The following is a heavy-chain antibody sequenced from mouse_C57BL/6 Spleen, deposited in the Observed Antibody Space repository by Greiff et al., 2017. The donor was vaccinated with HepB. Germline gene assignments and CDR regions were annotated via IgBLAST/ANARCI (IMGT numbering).Heavy chain of an antibody. V-gene: IGHV3-6*01. CDR2: ISYDGSN. CDR1: GYSITSGYY. J-gene: IGHJ2*01. CDR3: AREGYYGSSYLFDY. D-gene: IGHD1-1*01. Sequence: EVQLQQSGPGLVKPSQSLSLTCSVTGYSITSGYYWNWIRQFPGNKLEWMGYISYDGSNNYNPSLKNRISITRDTSKNQFFLKLNSVTTEDTATYYCAREGYYGSSYLFDYWGQGTTLTVSS.